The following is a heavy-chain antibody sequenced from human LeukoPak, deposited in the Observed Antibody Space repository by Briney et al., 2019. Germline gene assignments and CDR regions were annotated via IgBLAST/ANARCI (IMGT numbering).Heavy chain of an antibody. J-gene: IGHJ3*02. V-gene: IGHV1-2*02. Sequence: ASVQVSCKASGYTFTGYYIHWVRQAPGQGLEWMGWINPDSGGTNDAQKFQGGVTMTRDTSISTAYMELSRLRSDDTAVYYCASDGWGGSGAFDIWGQGTMVTVSS. CDR1: GYTFTGYY. CDR2: INPDSGGT. D-gene: IGHD3-10*01. CDR3: ASDGWGGSGAFDI.